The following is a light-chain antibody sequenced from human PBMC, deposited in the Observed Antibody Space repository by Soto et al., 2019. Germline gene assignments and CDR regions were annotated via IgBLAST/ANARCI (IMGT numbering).Light chain of an antibody. CDR2: GSS. CDR1: QSVTSSY. V-gene: IGKV3D-7*01. J-gene: IGKJ1*01. CDR3: QQDYNLPRT. Sequence: PGERVTLSCRASQSVTSSYLTWYQHKRGQAPRLLIYGSSARATGIPARFSGGGSGTDFTLTISSLQPEDFAVYYCQQDYNLPRTFGQGTKVDI.